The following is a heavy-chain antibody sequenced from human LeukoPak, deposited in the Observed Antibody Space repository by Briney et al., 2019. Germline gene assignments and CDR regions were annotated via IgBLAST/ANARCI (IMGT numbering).Heavy chain of an antibody. CDR1: GGSISSSSYY. CDR3: ARDYMGHYSFDY. Sequence: PSETLSLTCNVSGGSISSSSYYWGWIRQPPGKGLEWIGSIYYSGNTYCNPSLKSRVSISVDTSQNQFSLRLTSVTAADTAVYYYARDYMGHYSFDYWGQGSPVTVSS. V-gene: IGHV4-39*07. CDR2: IYYSGNT. D-gene: IGHD3-3*01. J-gene: IGHJ4*02.